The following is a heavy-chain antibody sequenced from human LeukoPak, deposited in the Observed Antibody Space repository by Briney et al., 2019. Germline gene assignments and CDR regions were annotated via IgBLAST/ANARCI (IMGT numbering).Heavy chain of an antibody. J-gene: IGHJ4*02. D-gene: IGHD6-13*01. Sequence: SETLSLTCTVSGGSIISSSYYWGWIRQPPGKGLEWIGSIYYSGSTYYNPSLKSRVTISVDTSKNQFSLKLSSVTAADTAVYYCARALPGGIAAGRIDYWGQGTLVTVSS. CDR1: GGSIISSSYY. CDR3: ARALPGGIAAGRIDY. V-gene: IGHV4-39*07. CDR2: IYYSGST.